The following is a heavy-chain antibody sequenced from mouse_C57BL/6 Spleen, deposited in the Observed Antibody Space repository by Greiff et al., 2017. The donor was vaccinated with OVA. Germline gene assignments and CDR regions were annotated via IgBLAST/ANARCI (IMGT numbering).Heavy chain of an antibody. CDR2: ISDGGSSN. J-gene: IGHJ1*03. CDR3: SRGTGDGWYFDV. V-gene: IGHV5-4*01. CDR1: GFTFSNYA. D-gene: IGHD3-3*01. Sequence: EVQLVESGGGLVKPGGSLKLSCAASGFTFSNYAMSWVRQTPEKGLEWVATISDGGSSNYYPDNVKGRFTISRDNAKNNLYLQMSHLKSEDTAMYYCSRGTGDGWYFDVWGTGTTVTVSS.